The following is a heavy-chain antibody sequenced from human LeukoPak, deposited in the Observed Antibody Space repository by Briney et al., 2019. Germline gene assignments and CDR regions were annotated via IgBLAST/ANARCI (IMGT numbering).Heavy chain of an antibody. J-gene: IGHJ4*02. CDR1: GFTFSSYG. CDR3: ARDEGNYCSSTSCFPDY. Sequence: GGSLRLSCAASGFTFSSYGMHWVRQAPGKGLEWVAVIWYDGSNKYYADSVKGRFTISRDNSKNTLYLQMNSLRAEDTAVYYCARDEGNYCSSTSCFPDYWGQGTLVTVSS. V-gene: IGHV3-30*19. D-gene: IGHD2-2*01. CDR2: IWYDGSNK.